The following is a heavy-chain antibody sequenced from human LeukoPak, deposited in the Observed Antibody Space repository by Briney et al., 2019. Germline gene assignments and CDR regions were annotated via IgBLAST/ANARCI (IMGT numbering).Heavy chain of an antibody. CDR2: ISGTGDKT. V-gene: IGHV3-23*01. CDR1: GFTFSSYA. CDR3: ARGYGSLST. D-gene: IGHD6-13*01. J-gene: IGHJ4*02. Sequence: GGSLRLSCAASGFTFSSYAMSWVRQAPGKGLEWVSAISGTGDKTYYADSVRGRFTISRDNSKNTVYLQMNSLRAEDTAVYYCARGYGSLSTWGQGTLVTVSS.